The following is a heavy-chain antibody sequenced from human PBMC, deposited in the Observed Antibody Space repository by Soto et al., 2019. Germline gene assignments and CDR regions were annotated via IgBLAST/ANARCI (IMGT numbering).Heavy chain of an antibody. J-gene: IGHJ6*02. CDR3: ARRQWLVGGYYYGMDV. D-gene: IGHD6-19*01. Sequence: QVQLVQSGAEVKKPGASVKVSCKAPGYTFTNYGISWVRRAPGQGLEWMGWNSAYNGNTNYAQELQGRVTMTTDTSTSTAYMELRSLRSDDTAVYYCARRQWLVGGYYYGMDVWGQGTTATVSS. V-gene: IGHV1-18*01. CDR2: NSAYNGNT. CDR1: GYTFTNYG.